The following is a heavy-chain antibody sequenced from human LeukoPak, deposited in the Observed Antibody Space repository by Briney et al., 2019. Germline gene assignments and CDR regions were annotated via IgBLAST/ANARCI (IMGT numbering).Heavy chain of an antibody. J-gene: IGHJ3*02. D-gene: IGHD4-17*01. CDR1: GYTFTSYG. Sequence: PVASVKVSCKASGYTFTSYGISWVRQAPGQRLEWMGWISAYNGNTNYAQKLQGRVTMTTDTSTSTAYMELRSLRSDDTAVYYCAILLVYGDYEGLPRIRDAFDIWGQGTMVTVSS. CDR2: ISAYNGNT. V-gene: IGHV1-18*01. CDR3: AILLVYGDYEGLPRIRDAFDI.